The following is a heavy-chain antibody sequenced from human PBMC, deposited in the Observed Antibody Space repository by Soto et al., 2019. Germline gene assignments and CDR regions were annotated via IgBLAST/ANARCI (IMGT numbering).Heavy chain of an antibody. V-gene: IGHV4-4*07. D-gene: IGHD6-19*01. Sequence: PSETLSLTCTVAGASSSAYPWSWIRQPAGKGLEWIGRLYSSGNTNYNPSFKSRLTMSADTSKNQFSLKLSSVTAADTAVYYCARGPYSSGWYVVDYWGQGTLVTVSS. CDR3: ARGPYSSGWYVVDY. J-gene: IGHJ4*02. CDR2: LYSSGNT. CDR1: GASSSAYP.